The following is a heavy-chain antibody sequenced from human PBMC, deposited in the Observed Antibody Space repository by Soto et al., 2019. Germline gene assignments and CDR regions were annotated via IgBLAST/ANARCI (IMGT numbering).Heavy chain of an antibody. CDR3: ASSSGYYRGAFDI. CDR1: GFTFSNAW. Sequence: GGSLRLSCAASGFTFSNAWMSWVRQAPGKGLEWVSVIYSGGSTYYADSVKGRFTISRDNSKNTLYLQMNSLRAEDTAVYYCASSSGYYRGAFDIWGQGTMVTV. V-gene: IGHV3-53*01. CDR2: IYSGGST. D-gene: IGHD3-22*01. J-gene: IGHJ3*02.